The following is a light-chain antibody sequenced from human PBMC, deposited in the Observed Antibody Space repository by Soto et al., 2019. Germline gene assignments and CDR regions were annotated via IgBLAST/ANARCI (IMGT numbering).Light chain of an antibody. J-gene: IGKJ5*01. CDR2: AAS. CDR3: QQSYTTPEIT. Sequence: IQMTQSPSSLSASVGDRVTITCRASQSISSYLNWYQRKPGKAPKLLIYAASSLQSGVPSRFSGSGSGTDFTLTISSLQPEDFATYYCQQSYTTPEITFGQGTRLEIK. V-gene: IGKV1-39*01. CDR1: QSISSY.